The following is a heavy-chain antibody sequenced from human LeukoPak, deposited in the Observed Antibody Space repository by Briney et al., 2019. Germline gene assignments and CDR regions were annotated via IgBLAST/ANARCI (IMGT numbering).Heavy chain of an antibody. J-gene: IGHJ6*03. CDR1: GGSIRSSSYY. CDR3: ARERSHLVVVTARYYYYYMDV. CDR2: IYYSGST. V-gene: IGHV4-39*07. Sequence: PSETLSLTCTVSGGSIRSSSYYWGWIRQSPGQGLEWIGSIYYSGSTYYNPSLKSRVTLSVDTSKNQFSLRLSSVTAADTAVYYCARERSHLVVVTARYYYYYMDVWGKGTTVTISS. D-gene: IGHD2-21*02.